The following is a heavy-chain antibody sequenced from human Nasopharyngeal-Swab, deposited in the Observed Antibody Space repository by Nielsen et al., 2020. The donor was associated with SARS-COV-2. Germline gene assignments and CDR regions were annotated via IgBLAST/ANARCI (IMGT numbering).Heavy chain of an antibody. CDR3: ARARGGYCSGGSCYFDY. J-gene: IGHJ4*02. V-gene: IGHV1-46*01. D-gene: IGHD2-15*01. CDR1: GYTFTNYY. CDR2: INPSGGGT. Sequence: ASVKVSCKASGYTFTNYYMHWVRQAPGQGLELMGIINPSGGGTSYAQKFQGRVTMTRDTSTSTVYMELSSLRSEDTAVYYCARARGGYCSGGSCYFDYWGQGTLVTVSS.